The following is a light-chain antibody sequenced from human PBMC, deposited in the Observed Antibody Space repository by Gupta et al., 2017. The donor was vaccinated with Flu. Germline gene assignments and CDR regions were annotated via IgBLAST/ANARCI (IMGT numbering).Light chain of an antibody. Sequence: DIVLTQSPGTLSLSSGERGTLSCRASQNIGSSYLAWYQQKPGQAPRLPIYDVSSRATGIPDRFSGSGSGTDFTLTISRLEPEDIAVYYCQKYVSSPFTFGPGTXVEVK. CDR2: DVS. CDR1: QNIGSSY. CDR3: QKYVSSPFT. V-gene: IGKV3-20*01. J-gene: IGKJ3*01.